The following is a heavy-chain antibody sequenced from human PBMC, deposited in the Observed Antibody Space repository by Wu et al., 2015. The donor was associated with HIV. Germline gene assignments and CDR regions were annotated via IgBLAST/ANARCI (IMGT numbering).Heavy chain of an antibody. V-gene: IGHV1-69*11. CDR2: IIPLLSTA. CDR3: ARGGTYDSGGYFFYYYHMDV. D-gene: IGHD3-22*01. Sequence: QVQLVQSGAEVKKPGSSVKVSCKASGGTFNNYAISWVRQVPGQGLEWMGGIIPLLSTANYAQSFQGRVTITADESTSTAYMELSSLRSEDTTVYYCARGGTYDSGGYFFYYYHMDVWGEGTDGHRLL. J-gene: IGHJ6*03. CDR1: GGTFNNYA.